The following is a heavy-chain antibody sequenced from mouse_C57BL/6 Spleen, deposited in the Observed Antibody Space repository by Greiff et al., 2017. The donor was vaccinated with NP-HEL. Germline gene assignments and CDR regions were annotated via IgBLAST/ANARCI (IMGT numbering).Heavy chain of an antibody. CDR2: ISGGGGNT. CDR3: ARLYYGSSYGYFDV. D-gene: IGHD1-1*01. J-gene: IGHJ1*03. Sequence: DVQLVESGGGLVKPGGSLKLSCAASGFTFSRYTMSWVRQTPEKRLEWVATISGGGGNTYYPDSVKGRFTISRDNAKNTLYLQMSSLRSEDTALYYCARLYYGSSYGYFDVWGTGTTVTVSS. CDR1: GFTFSRYT. V-gene: IGHV5-9*01.